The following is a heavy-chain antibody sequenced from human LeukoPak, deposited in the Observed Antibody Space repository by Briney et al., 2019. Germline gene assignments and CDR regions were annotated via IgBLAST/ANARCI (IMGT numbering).Heavy chain of an antibody. Sequence: PGRSLRLSCAASGFTFSTYGMHWVRQAPGKGLEWVAGIRYDGSNKNYADSVKGRFTISRDNSNNTLYLQVNSLRAEDTAVYYCARRTTGDDYWGQGTLVTVSS. CDR3: ARRTTGDDY. J-gene: IGHJ4*02. CDR1: GFTFSTYG. V-gene: IGHV3-33*01. CDR2: IRYDGSNK. D-gene: IGHD4-17*01.